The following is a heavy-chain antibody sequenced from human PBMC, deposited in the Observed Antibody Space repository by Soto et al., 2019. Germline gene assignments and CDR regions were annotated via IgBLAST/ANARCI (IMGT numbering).Heavy chain of an antibody. D-gene: IGHD1-7*01. CDR1: GFSLSRKGMS. J-gene: IGHJ4*02. V-gene: IGHV2-70*01. CDR2: IDWEEEK. CDR3: TRSNNWNYEYYFDY. Sequence: SGPTLVNPKQTLILTCAFSGFSLSRKGMSVSWIRQPPGKALEFLALIDWEEEKFYSPSLRTRLTVSKDTSKSQVVLTLTNVDPVDTATYYCTRSNNWNYEYYFDYWGQGTLVTVSS.